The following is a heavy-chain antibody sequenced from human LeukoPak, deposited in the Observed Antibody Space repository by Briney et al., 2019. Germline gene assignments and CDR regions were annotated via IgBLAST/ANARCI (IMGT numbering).Heavy chain of an antibody. CDR3: ARPIREYYYDSSGSQGAFDI. D-gene: IGHD3-22*01. V-gene: IGHV1-69*05. J-gene: IGHJ3*02. CDR2: IIPIFGTT. Sequence: SVTVSCKASGGTFSTYAITWVRQAPGQGLEWMRGIIPIFGTTNSAQKFQGRVTITTDESRSTAYMELSSLRSEDTAVYYCARPIREYYYDSSGSQGAFDIWGQGTMVTVSS. CDR1: GGTFSTYA.